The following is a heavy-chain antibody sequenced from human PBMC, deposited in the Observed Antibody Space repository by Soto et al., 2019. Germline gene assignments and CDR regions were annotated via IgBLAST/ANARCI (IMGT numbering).Heavy chain of an antibody. Sequence: GGSLRLSCTASGFTFGDYAMSWVRQAPGKGLEWVGFIRSKAYGGTTEYAASVKGRFTISRDDSKSIAYLQMNSLKTEDTAVYYCTRDRPDIVVVVAAQDFDYWGQGTLVTVSS. CDR1: GFTFGDYA. D-gene: IGHD2-15*01. CDR3: TRDRPDIVVVVAAQDFDY. J-gene: IGHJ4*02. CDR2: IRSKAYGGTT. V-gene: IGHV3-49*04.